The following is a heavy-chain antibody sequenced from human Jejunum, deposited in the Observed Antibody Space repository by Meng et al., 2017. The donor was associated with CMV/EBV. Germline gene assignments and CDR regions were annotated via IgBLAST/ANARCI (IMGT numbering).Heavy chain of an antibody. CDR1: GFTFSNYW. CDR3: IRDLREFDH. CDR2: INSDGGIA. Sequence: EMPLVESGGGSVQPGGSLGLSCAASGFTFSNYWMHWVRQAPGKGLVWVSRINSDGGIANYADSVKGRFTISRDNARNTVYLQMNSLTAEDTAIYYCIRDLREFDHWGPGTMVTVSS. J-gene: IGHJ4*02. V-gene: IGHV3-74*01.